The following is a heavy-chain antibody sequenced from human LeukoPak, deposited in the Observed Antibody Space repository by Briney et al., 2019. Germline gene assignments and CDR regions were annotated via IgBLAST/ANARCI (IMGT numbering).Heavy chain of an antibody. D-gene: IGHD2-2*01. V-gene: IGHV3-21*04. J-gene: IGHJ5*02. CDR3: AKSSQLLPNWFDP. Sequence: PGGSLRLSCAASGFTFSTYSMNWVRQAPGKGLEWVSSISSSSGYIYYADSVKGRFTISRDNSKNTLYLQMNSLRAEDTAVYYCAKSSQLLPNWFDPWGQGTLVTVSS. CDR2: ISSSSGYI. CDR1: GFTFSTYS.